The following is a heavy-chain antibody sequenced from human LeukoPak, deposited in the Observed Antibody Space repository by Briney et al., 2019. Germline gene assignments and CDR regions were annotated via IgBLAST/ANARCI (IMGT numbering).Heavy chain of an antibody. CDR2: ISGSGGST. V-gene: IGHV3-23*01. Sequence: PGGSLRLSCAASGFTFSSYAMSWVRQAPGEGLEWVSAISGSGGSTYYADSVKGRFTISRDNSKNTLYLQMNSLRAEDTAVYYCAKALFDCSSTSCYGSHYWGQGTLVTVSS. D-gene: IGHD2-2*01. J-gene: IGHJ4*02. CDR1: GFTFSSYA. CDR3: AKALFDCSSTSCYGSHY.